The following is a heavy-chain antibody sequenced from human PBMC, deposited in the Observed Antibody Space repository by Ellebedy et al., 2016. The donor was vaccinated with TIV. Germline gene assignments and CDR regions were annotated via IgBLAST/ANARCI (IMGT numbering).Heavy chain of an antibody. J-gene: IGHJ3*02. D-gene: IGHD3-9*01. CDR2: IYHSGTT. Sequence: MPSETLSLTFALPGGSISSSNWWSWVRQPPGKGLEWIGAIYHSGTTHYNPSLKSRVSMSVDMSNNQFSLKLSSVTAADTAVYYCTRESYYDILTGYGDHAFDIWGQGTMVTVSS. CDR1: GGSISSSNW. CDR3: TRESYYDILTGYGDHAFDI. V-gene: IGHV4-4*02.